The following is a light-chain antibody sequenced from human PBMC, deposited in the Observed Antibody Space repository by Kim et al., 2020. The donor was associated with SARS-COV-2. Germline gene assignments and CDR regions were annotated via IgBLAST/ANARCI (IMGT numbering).Light chain of an antibody. V-gene: IGKV1-17*01. CDR3: LHHNGYPRT. Sequence: DIQMTQSPSSLSASVGDRVTITCRASEGIKNDLGWYQQKPGKAPKCLMFAASNLESGVPSRFSGSGYGTEFTLTINGLQPEDFATYYCLHHNGYPRTFGQGTKVEIK. J-gene: IGKJ1*01. CDR1: EGIKND. CDR2: AAS.